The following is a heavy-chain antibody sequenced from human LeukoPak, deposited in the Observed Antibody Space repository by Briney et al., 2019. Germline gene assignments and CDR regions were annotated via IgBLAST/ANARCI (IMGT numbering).Heavy chain of an antibody. CDR2: IKQDGSEK. Sequence: GGSLRLSCAASGFTFSNWWMSWVRQAPGKGLEWVANIKQDGSEKHYVDSVKGRFTISRDNAKNSLYLQMNSLRAEDTAIYYCARDNLAAAGDDNFDIWGQGTMVTVSS. J-gene: IGHJ3*02. CDR1: GFTFSNWW. D-gene: IGHD6-13*01. V-gene: IGHV3-7*01. CDR3: ARDNLAAAGDDNFDI.